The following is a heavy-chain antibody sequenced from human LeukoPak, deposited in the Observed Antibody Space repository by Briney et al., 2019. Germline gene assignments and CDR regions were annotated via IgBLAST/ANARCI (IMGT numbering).Heavy chain of an antibody. CDR2: IYYSGST. D-gene: IGHD4-17*01. CDR3: ARERYGDYVDY. Sequence: PSETLSLTCTVSGGSISSYYWSWIRQPPGKGLEWIGYIYYSGSTNYNPSLKSRVTISVDTSKNQFSLELSSVTAADTAVYYCARERYGDYVDYWGQGTLVTVSS. V-gene: IGHV4-59*01. CDR1: GGSISSYY. J-gene: IGHJ4*02.